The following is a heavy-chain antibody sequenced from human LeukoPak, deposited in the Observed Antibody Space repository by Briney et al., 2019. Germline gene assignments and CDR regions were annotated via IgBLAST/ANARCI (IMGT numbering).Heavy chain of an antibody. J-gene: IGHJ4*02. CDR3: ARGLGAIAVAGWSYYFDY. CDR1: GGSISSYY. V-gene: IGHV4-4*07. D-gene: IGHD6-19*01. CDR2: IYTSGST. Sequence: PPETLSLTCTVSGGSISSYYWSWIRQPAGKGLEWIGRIYTSGSTNYNPSLKSRVTMSVDTSKNQFSLKLSSVTAADTAVYYCARGLGAIAVAGWSYYFDYWGQGTLVTVSS.